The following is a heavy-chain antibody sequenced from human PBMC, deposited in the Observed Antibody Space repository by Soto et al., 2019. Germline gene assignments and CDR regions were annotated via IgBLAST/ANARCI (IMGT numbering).Heavy chain of an antibody. D-gene: IGHD6-19*01. J-gene: IGHJ6*03. CDR3: ARREQSDYYYMDV. Sequence: EVQLVESGGGLVQPGGSLRLSCAASGFTCSNYAMDWVRQAPGKVLEYVSGISSNGVGTYYSNSVKNRFTSSRDNSKNTLYLQMGSLRAEEMAVYYCARREQSDYYYMDVWGKGTSVTVCS. CDR1: GFTCSNYA. CDR2: ISSNGVGT. V-gene: IGHV3-64*01.